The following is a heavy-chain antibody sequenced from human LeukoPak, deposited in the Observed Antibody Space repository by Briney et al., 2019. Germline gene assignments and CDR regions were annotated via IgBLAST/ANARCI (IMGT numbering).Heavy chain of an antibody. CDR3: AKDRMIVVDSPLDY. V-gene: IGHV3-23*01. J-gene: IGHJ4*02. D-gene: IGHD3-22*01. CDR2: ISGSGGST. CDR1: GFTLSSYA. Sequence: PGGSLRLSCAASGFTLSSYAMSWVRQAPGKGLEWVSAISGSGGSTYYADSVKGRFTISRDNSKNTLYLQMNSLRAEDTAVYYCAKDRMIVVDSPLDYWGQGTLVTVSS.